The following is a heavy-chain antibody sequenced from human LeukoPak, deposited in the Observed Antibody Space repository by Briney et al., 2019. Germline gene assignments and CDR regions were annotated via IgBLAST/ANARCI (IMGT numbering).Heavy chain of an antibody. CDR1: GFTFSGYS. V-gene: IGHV3-21*06. D-gene: IGHD5-12*01. CDR2: ITSSGSSM. CDR3: ARGEVATTYYYGMDV. J-gene: IGHJ6*02. Sequence: GGSLRLSCAASGFTFSGYSLNWVRQAPGKGLEWVSSITSSGSSMYYADSVKGRFTISRDNAKNSLFLQMDSPRADDTAVYYCARGEVATTYYYGMDVWGQGTTVTVSS.